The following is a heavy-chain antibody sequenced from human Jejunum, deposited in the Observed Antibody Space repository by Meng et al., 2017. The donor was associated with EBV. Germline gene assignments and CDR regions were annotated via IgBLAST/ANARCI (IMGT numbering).Heavy chain of an antibody. CDR1: TDFISSYEW. Sequence: QVQLQEAGPGLVKPPGPLSLPCAVSTDFISSYEWWSWVRQPPGKGLEWLGEINQVGSTYYNPSLKSRVTISIDTSKRQFSLRLNSMTAADTAVYYCARASSERLLDYWGQGTLVTVSS. CDR3: ARASSERLLDY. J-gene: IGHJ4*02. CDR2: INQVGST. V-gene: IGHV4-4*03. D-gene: IGHD1-14*01.